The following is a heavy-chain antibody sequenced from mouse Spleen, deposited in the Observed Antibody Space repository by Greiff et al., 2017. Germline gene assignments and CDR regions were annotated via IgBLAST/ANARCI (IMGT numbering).Heavy chain of an antibody. J-gene: IGHJ3*01. V-gene: IGHV1-9*01. CDR3: ARWGPYDGYYERTGFAY. CDR1: GYTFTGYW. D-gene: IGHD2-3*01. Sequence: QVQLQQSGAELMKPGASVKLSCKATGYTFTGYWIEWVKQRPGHGLEWIGEILPGSGSTNYNEKFKGKATFTADTSSNTAYMQLSSLTTEDSAIYYCARWGPYDGYYERTGFAYWGQGTLVTVSA. CDR2: ILPGSGST.